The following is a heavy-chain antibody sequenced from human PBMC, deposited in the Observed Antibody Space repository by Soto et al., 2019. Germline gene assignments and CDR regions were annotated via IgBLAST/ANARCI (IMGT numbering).Heavy chain of an antibody. CDR2: IIPIFGTA. CDR1: RGTFSSYA. V-gene: IGHV1-69*12. Sequence: QVQLVQSGAEVKKPGSKMKVSCKASRGTFSSYAISWVRQAPGQGLEWMGGIIPIFGTANYAQKFQGRVTITADESTSTAYMELSSLRSEDTAVYYCASSAYCGGDCYPNFDYWGQGTLVTVSS. J-gene: IGHJ4*02. D-gene: IGHD2-21*02. CDR3: ASSAYCGGDCYPNFDY.